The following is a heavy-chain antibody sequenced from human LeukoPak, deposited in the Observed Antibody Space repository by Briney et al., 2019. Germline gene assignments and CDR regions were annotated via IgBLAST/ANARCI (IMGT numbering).Heavy chain of an antibody. Sequence: GGPLRLSCAASGFTFSSYAMSWVRQAPGKGLEWVSAISGSGGSTYYADSVKGRFTISRDNSKNTLYLQMNSLRAEDTAVYYCAKAGGSGSYYVYDYWGQGTLVTVSS. J-gene: IGHJ4*02. CDR3: AKAGGSGSYYVYDY. CDR2: ISGSGGST. D-gene: IGHD3-10*01. V-gene: IGHV3-23*01. CDR1: GFTFSSYA.